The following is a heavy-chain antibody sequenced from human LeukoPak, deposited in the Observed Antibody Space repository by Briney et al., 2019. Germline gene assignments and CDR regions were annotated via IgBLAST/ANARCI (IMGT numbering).Heavy chain of an antibody. CDR3: ARDLGRDRYFDS. CDR1: GFTFSPYP. J-gene: IGHJ4*02. CDR2: ISGGSDTI. Sequence: GGSLRLSCAVSGFTFSPYPMNWVRQAPGKGLEWVSYISGGSDTIHYADSVKGRFTISRDNAKNSLYLQMNSLRAEDTAVYYCARDLGRDRYFDSWGQGTLVTVSS. D-gene: IGHD5-24*01. V-gene: IGHV3-48*04.